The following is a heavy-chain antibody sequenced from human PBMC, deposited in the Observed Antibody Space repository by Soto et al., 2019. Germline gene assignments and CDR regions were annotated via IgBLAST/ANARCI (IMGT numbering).Heavy chain of an antibody. Sequence: EASVKVSCKASGYTFTGYYMHWVRQAPGQGLEWMGWINPNSGGTNYAQKFQGRVTMTRDTSISTAYMELSRLRSDDTAVYYCARDSYYYDSSGLGGFDPWGQGTLVTVSS. J-gene: IGHJ5*02. CDR2: INPNSGGT. CDR3: ARDSYYYDSSGLGGFDP. CDR1: GYTFTGYY. D-gene: IGHD3-22*01. V-gene: IGHV1-2*02.